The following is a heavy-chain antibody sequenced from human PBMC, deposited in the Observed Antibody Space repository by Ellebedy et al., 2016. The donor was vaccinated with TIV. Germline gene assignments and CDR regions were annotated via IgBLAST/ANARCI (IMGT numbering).Heavy chain of an antibody. Sequence: GESLKISXAASGFTFSGSAMHWVRQASGKGLEWVGRIRSKANSYATAYAASVKGRFTISRDDSKNTAYLQMNSLKTEDTAVYYCTSLVVSLYIWGQGTLVTVSS. CDR2: IRSKANSYAT. CDR3: TSLVVSLYI. J-gene: IGHJ4*02. CDR1: GFTFSGSA. V-gene: IGHV3-73*01. D-gene: IGHD3-22*01.